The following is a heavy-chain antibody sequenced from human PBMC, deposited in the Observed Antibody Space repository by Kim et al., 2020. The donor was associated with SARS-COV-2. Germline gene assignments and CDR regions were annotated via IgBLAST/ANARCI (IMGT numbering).Heavy chain of an antibody. CDR3: AREFVVGATLTYYYYYGMDV. Sequence: RFTISRDNAKNSLYLQMNSLRAEDTAVYYCAREFVVGATLTYYYYYGMDVWGQGTTVTVSS. V-gene: IGHV3-11*06. J-gene: IGHJ6*02. D-gene: IGHD1-26*01.